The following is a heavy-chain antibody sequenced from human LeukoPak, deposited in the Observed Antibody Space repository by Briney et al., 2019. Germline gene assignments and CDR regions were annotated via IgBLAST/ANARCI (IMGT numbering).Heavy chain of an antibody. D-gene: IGHD5-18*01. CDR1: GFTFSSYE. Sequence: GGSLRLFCAASGFTFSSYEMNWVRQAPGKGLEWVSYISSSGSTKYYADSVKGRFTISRDNAKNSLYLQMNSLRAEDTAVYYCVRYGYSNAKNWFDPWGQETLVTVSS. V-gene: IGHV3-48*03. CDR2: ISSSGSTK. J-gene: IGHJ5*02. CDR3: VRYGYSNAKNWFDP.